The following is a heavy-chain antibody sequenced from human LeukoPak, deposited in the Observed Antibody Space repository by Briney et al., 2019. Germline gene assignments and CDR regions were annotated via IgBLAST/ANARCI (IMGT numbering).Heavy chain of an antibody. V-gene: IGHV3-9*01. CDR3: AKAEVGLNNYYYYYGMDV. Sequence: GRSLRLSCAASGFTFDDYAMHWVRQAPGKGLEWVSGIGWNSGSIGYADSVKGRFTISRDNAKNSLYLQMNSLRAEDTALYYCAKAEVGLNNYYYYYGMDVWGQGTTVTVSS. CDR1: GFTFDDYA. D-gene: IGHD1-26*01. CDR2: IGWNSGSI. J-gene: IGHJ6*02.